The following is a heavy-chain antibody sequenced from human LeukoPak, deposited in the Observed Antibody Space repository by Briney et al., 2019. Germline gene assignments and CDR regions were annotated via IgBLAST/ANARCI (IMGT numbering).Heavy chain of an antibody. V-gene: IGHV3-7*01. J-gene: IGHJ5*02. D-gene: IGHD3-10*01. CDR2: IKQDGSEK. Sequence: GGSLRLSCAASGFTFSSYWMSWVRQAPGKGLEWVANIKQDGSEKYYVDSVKGRFTISRDNAKNSLYLQMNSLRAEDTAVYYCARRGMVRGCSWFDPWGQGTLVTVSS. CDR3: ARRGMVRGCSWFDP. CDR1: GFTFSSYW.